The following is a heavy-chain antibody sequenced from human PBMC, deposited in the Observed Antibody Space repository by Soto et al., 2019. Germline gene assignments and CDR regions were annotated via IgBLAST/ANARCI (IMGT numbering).Heavy chain of an antibody. V-gene: IGHV1-3*01. CDR2: INAGNGNT. D-gene: IGHD1-26*01. CDR3: ARVDGTY. Sequence: ASVKVSCKASGYTFTSYAMHWVRQAPGQRLEWMGWINAGNGNTKYSRKFQGRLTITSDTSASTAYMELNSLRSEDTAVYYCARVDGTYWGQGTLVTVSS. J-gene: IGHJ4*02. CDR1: GYTFTSYA.